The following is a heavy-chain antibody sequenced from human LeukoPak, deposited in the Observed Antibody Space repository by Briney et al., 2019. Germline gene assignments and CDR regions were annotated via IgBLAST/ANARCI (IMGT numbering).Heavy chain of an antibody. D-gene: IGHD5-18*01. Sequence: GGSLRLSCAASGFTFSSYAMHWVRQAPGKGLEWVAVISYDGSNKYYADSVKGRFTISRDNSKNTLYLQMNSLRAEDTAVYYCARDELAMVLDYWGQGTLVTVSS. V-gene: IGHV3-30-3*01. J-gene: IGHJ4*02. CDR2: ISYDGSNK. CDR3: ARDELAMVLDY. CDR1: GFTFSSYA.